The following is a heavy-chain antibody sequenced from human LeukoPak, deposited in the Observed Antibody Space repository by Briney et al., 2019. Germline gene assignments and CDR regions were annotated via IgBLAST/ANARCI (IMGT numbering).Heavy chain of an antibody. J-gene: IGHJ4*02. Sequence: PGGSLGLSCAASGFTFRSYSMNWVRQAPGKGLEWVSSISTSSSYIYYADSVKGRFTISRDNAKNLLYLQMNSLRAEDTAVYHCARDRSTNSYAEYFFDYWGQGTLVTVSS. CDR1: GFTFRSYS. CDR3: ARDRSTNSYAEYFFDY. D-gene: IGHD3-16*01. CDR2: ISTSSSYI. V-gene: IGHV3-21*01.